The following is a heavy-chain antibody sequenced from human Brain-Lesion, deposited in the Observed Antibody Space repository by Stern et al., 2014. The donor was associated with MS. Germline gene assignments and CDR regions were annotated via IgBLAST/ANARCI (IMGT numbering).Heavy chain of an antibody. CDR3: GRAGLDDTFDV. Sequence: QLQLQESGPGLVKPSETLSLTCSISGGSVSSNRYYWGWIRQPPGKGLEWIGIIYYSGATFYNPSLKSRVSIPRDTPKTQFPLSLSLGTAADTAVYYCGRAGLDDTFDVWGQGTMVTVSS. V-gene: IGHV4-39*01. J-gene: IGHJ3*01. CDR2: IYYSGAT. CDR1: GGSVSSNRYY. D-gene: IGHD3/OR15-3a*01.